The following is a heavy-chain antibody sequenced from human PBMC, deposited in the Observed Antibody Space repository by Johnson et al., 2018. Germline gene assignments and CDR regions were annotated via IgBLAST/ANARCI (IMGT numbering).Heavy chain of an antibody. Sequence: VQLQESGGGLVQPGGSLKLSCAASGFTFSGSAMHWVRQASGKGLEWVGRIRSKANSYATAYAASVKGRFTISRDDSKNTAYLQKNSLRTEDTAVNHWAGDGKVSWFDEYVADVNDGFEIWGQGTMVAVSS. CDR3: AGDGKVSWFDEYVADVNDGFEI. J-gene: IGHJ3*02. D-gene: IGHD3-10*01. CDR2: IRSKANSYAT. CDR1: GFTFSGSA. V-gene: IGHV3-73*02.